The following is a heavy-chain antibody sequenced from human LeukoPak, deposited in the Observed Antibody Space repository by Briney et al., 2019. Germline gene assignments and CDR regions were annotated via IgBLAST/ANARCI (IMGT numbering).Heavy chain of an antibody. Sequence: GRSLRLSCAASGFTFDDYAMHWVRQAPGKGLEWVSGISWNSGSIGYADSVKGRFTISRDNAKNSLYLQMNSLRAEDTAVYYCAKDSTTLYYYYYGMDVWGQGTTVTVSS. CDR1: GFTFDDYA. J-gene: IGHJ6*02. V-gene: IGHV3-9*01. CDR2: ISWNSGSI. D-gene: IGHD1-26*01. CDR3: AKDSTTLYYYYYGMDV.